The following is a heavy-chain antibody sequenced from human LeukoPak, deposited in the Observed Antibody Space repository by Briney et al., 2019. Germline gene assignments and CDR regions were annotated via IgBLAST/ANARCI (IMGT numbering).Heavy chain of an antibody. CDR2: ISGSGGST. D-gene: IGHD3-22*01. V-gene: IGHV3-23*01. CDR3: AKPSNYYDSSGPIWALNSFH. Sequence: QSGGSLRLSCAASGSYGMSWVRQAPGKGLEWVSAISGSGGSTYYADSVKGRFTISRDNSKNTLYLQMNSLRAEDTAVYYCAKPSNYYDSSGPIWALNSFHWGQGTLVTVSS. J-gene: IGHJ4*02. CDR1: GSYG.